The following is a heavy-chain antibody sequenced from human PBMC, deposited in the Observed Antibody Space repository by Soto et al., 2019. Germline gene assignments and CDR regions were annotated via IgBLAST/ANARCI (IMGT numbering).Heavy chain of an antibody. CDR1: GFTFSSYA. D-gene: IGHD3-10*01. CDR2: ISGSGGST. Sequence: PGGSLRLSCAASGFTFSSYAMSWVRQAPGKGLEWVSAISGSGGSTYYADSVKGRFTISRGNSKNTLYLQMNSLRAEDTAVYYCAKGGPAGKQPDYYFDYWGQGTLVTVSS. CDR3: AKGGPAGKQPDYYFDY. J-gene: IGHJ4*02. V-gene: IGHV3-23*01.